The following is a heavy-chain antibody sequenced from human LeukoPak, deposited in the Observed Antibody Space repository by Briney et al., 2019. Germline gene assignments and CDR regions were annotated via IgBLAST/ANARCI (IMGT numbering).Heavy chain of an antibody. Sequence: WETLCLTCAVYGGSFSGYYWSWIRQPPGKGLEWIGEINHSGSTNYNPSLKSRVTISVDTSKNQFSLKLSSVTAADTAVYYCARETTGIAVAVWGQGALGTVSS. CDR3: ARETTGIAVAV. CDR2: INHSGST. J-gene: IGHJ4*02. D-gene: IGHD6-19*01. CDR1: GGSFSGYY. V-gene: IGHV4-34*01.